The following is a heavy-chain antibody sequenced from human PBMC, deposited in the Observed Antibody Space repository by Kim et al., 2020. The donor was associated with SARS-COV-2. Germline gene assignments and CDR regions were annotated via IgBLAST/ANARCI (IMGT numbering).Heavy chain of an antibody. CDR3: ARELRYDSSGYLYDYYGMDV. CDR1: GGSISSYY. V-gene: IGHV4-59*01. D-gene: IGHD3-22*01. Sequence: SETLSLTCTVSGGSISSYYWSWIRQPPGKGLEWIGYIYYSGSTNYNPSLKSRVTISVDTSKNQFSLKLSSVTAADTAVYYCARELRYDSSGYLYDYYGMDVWGQGTTVTVSS. CDR2: IYYSGST. J-gene: IGHJ6*02.